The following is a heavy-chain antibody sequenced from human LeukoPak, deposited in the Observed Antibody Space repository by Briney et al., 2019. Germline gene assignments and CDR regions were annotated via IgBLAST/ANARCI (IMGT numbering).Heavy chain of an antibody. CDR3: ARMPYGGFEY. D-gene: IGHD4-23*01. CDR2: IYHSGTT. CDR1: GYSISSGDK. V-gene: IGHV4-38-2*01. J-gene: IGHJ4*02. Sequence: SETLSLTCAVSGYSISSGDKRGWVRQPPGEGLEWSGSIYHSGTTYYSPSLKSRVTMSVDTSKNQFSVKLSSVTAADTSVYYCARMPYGGFEYWGQGALVTVSS.